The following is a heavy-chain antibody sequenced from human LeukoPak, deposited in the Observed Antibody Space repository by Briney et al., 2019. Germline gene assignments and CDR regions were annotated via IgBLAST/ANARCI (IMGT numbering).Heavy chain of an antibody. J-gene: IGHJ5*02. V-gene: IGHV3-20*04. D-gene: IGHD6-13*01. CDR1: GFTFGDYG. Sequence: GGSLRLSCAASGFTFGDYGMSWVRQAPGKGLEWVSGINWNGGSTGYADSVKGRFTISRDNAKNFLYLQMNSLRAEDTALYYCAREEYSSSSYWFDPWGQGTLVTVSS. CDR3: AREEYSSSSYWFDP. CDR2: INWNGGST.